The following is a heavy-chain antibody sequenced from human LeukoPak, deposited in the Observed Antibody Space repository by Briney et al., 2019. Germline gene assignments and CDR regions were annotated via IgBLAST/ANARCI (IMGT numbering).Heavy chain of an antibody. J-gene: IGHJ4*02. Sequence: SETLSLTCTVSGYSISSGYYWGWIRQPPGKGLEWIGSIYHSGSTYYNPSLKSRVTISVDTSNNQFSLKLSSVTAADTAVYYCARDRESIAARHFDYWGQGTLVTVSS. CDR2: IYHSGST. V-gene: IGHV4-38-2*02. CDR3: ARDRESIAARHFDY. D-gene: IGHD6-6*01. CDR1: GYSISSGYY.